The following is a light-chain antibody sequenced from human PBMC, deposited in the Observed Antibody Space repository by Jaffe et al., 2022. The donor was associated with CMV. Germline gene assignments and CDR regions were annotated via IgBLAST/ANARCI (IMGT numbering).Light chain of an antibody. CDR2: EVN. CDR3: SSYAGSDTLV. Sequence: QSALTQPPSASGSPGQSVTISCTGTSSDIGGHNYVSWYQQYPGKAPKLVIYEVNKRPSGVPDRFSASKSGNTASLTVSGLQAEDEGDYHCSSYAGSDTLVFGGGTKLTVL. J-gene: IGLJ2*01. V-gene: IGLV2-8*01. CDR1: SSDIGGHNY.